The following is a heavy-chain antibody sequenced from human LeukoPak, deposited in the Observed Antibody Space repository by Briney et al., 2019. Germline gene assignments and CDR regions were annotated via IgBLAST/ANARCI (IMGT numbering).Heavy chain of an antibody. CDR2: IYHSGST. V-gene: IGHV4-38-2*01. Sequence: SETLSLTCAVSGYSISSGYYWGWIRQPPGKGLEWIGSIYHSGSTYYNPSLKSRVTISVDTSKNQFSLKRSSVTAADTAVYYCARGPYYDYVWGSYRSPGFDYWGQGTLVTVSS. CDR3: ARGPYYDYVWGSYRSPGFDY. J-gene: IGHJ4*02. D-gene: IGHD3-16*02. CDR1: GYSISSGYY.